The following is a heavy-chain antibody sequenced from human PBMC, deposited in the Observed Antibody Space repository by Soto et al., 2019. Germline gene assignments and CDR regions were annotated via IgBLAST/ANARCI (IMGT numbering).Heavy chain of an antibody. J-gene: IGHJ5*02. CDR1: GFSLSTTGMG. CDR3: AHRPWYAFEP. D-gene: IGHD6-13*01. CDR2: IYWDGEK. Sequence: QITLKESGPPLVKPTQTLTLTCTFSGFSLSTTGMGVGWIRQPPGKALEWLALIYWDGEKRYSPSLKSRLTIAKDTSKNQVVLTMTNMDPVDTATYYCAHRPWYAFEPWGQGIRVTVSS. V-gene: IGHV2-5*02.